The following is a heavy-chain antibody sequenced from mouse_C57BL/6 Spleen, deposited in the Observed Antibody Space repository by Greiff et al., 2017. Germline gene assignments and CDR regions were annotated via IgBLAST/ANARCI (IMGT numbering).Heavy chain of an antibody. Sequence: EVKLMESGGGLVQPGGSLKLSCAASGFTFSDYGMAWVRQAPRKGPEWVAFISDLAYSIYYADPVTGRFTISRENAKNTLYLEMSSLRSEDTAMYYCARTGSGDWYFDVWGTGTTVTVSS. CDR3: ARTGSGDWYFDV. CDR2: ISDLAYSI. J-gene: IGHJ1*03. CDR1: GFTFSDYG. V-gene: IGHV5-15*01. D-gene: IGHD4-1*01.